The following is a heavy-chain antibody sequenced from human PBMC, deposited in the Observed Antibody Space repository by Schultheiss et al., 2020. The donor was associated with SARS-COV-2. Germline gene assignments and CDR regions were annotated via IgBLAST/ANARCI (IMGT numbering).Heavy chain of an antibody. CDR3: ARTPSHYFDY. V-gene: IGHV1-8*02. Sequence: ASVKVSCKASGYTFTSYGISWVRQAPGQGLEWMGWMNPNSGNTGYAQKFQGRVTMTRNTSISTAYMELRSLRSDDTAVYYCARTPSHYFDYWGQGTLVTVSS. D-gene: IGHD2-15*01. CDR1: GYTFTSYG. J-gene: IGHJ4*02. CDR2: MNPNSGNT.